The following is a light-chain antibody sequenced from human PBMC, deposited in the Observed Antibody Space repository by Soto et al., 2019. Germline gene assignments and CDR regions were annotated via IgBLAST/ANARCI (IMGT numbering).Light chain of an antibody. CDR3: LQYDTWPPGT. V-gene: IGKV3-15*01. J-gene: IGKJ1*01. CDR1: EDVSSK. Sequence: IFMTQSPATLSVSPGGRATLSCRASEDVSSKLAWYQQKPGLPPRLVIYDASPRATGIPGRFSGSGSGKDFTLTISGLQSEDFTIYYCLQYDTWPPGTFGQGTKVEI. CDR2: DAS.